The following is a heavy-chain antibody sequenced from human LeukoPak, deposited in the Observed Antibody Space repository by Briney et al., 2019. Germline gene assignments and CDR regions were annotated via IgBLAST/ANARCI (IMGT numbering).Heavy chain of an antibody. J-gene: IGHJ6*03. CDR3: ASSEDIVVVPAAQAFYYYYMDV. D-gene: IGHD2-2*01. Sequence: ASVKVSCKASGYTFTSYGISWVRQAPGQGLEWMGWISAYNGNTNYAQKLQGRVTMTTDTSTSTAYMELRSLRSDDTAVYYCASSEDIVVVPAAQAFYYYYMDVWGKGTTVTVSS. CDR1: GYTFTSYG. CDR2: ISAYNGNT. V-gene: IGHV1-18*01.